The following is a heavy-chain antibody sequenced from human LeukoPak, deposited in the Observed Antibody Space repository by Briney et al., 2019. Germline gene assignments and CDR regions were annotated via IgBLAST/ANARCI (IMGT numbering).Heavy chain of an antibody. Sequence: GKSLRLSCAASGFTFSSYGMHWVRQAPGKGLEWVAVIWSDGSNKYYADSVKGRFTISRDNSKNTLYLQMNSLRAEDTAVYYCARDPSYYDSSGYPKYLYYGMDVWGQGTKVTVSS. D-gene: IGHD3-22*01. J-gene: IGHJ6*02. CDR2: IWSDGSNK. V-gene: IGHV3-33*01. CDR1: GFTFSSYG. CDR3: ARDPSYYDSSGYPKYLYYGMDV.